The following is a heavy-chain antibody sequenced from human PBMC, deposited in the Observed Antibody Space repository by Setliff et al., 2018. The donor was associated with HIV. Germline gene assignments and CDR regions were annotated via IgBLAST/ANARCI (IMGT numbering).Heavy chain of an antibody. CDR1: EYTFTDYF. CDR3: ARAHYSVAMTRNRFDP. J-gene: IGHJ5*02. Sequence: GASVKVSCKASEYTFTDYFIHWVRQAPGQGLEWMGRINPKNGVADYLKKFQDRDIMTRDTSTNTAHMELIRPRHEDTAIYYCARAHYSVAMTRNRFDPWGQGTLVTVSS. V-gene: IGHV1-2*06. D-gene: IGHD5-12*01. CDR2: INPKNGVA.